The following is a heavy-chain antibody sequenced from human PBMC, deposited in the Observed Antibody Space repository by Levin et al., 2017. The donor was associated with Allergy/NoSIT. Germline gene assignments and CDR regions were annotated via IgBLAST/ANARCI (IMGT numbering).Heavy chain of an antibody. CDR1: GGSISSTPYY. CDR2: IYYSGST. CDR3: ARDRRLLDY. V-gene: IGHV4-39*07. J-gene: IGHJ4*02. D-gene: IGHD4-17*01. Sequence: SETLSLTCTVSGGSISSTPYYWGWIRQPPGKGLEWIGSIYYSGSTYYNPSLKSRVTISVDTSKNPFSLKLSSVTAADTAVYYCARDRRLLDYWGQGTLVTVSS.